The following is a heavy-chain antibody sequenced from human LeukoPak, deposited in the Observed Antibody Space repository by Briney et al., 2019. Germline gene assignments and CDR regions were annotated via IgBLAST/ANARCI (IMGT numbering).Heavy chain of an antibody. Sequence: SETLSLTCTVSGGSISSYYWSWIRQPPGKGLEWIGYIYYSGSTNYNPSLKSRVTISVDTSKNQFSLKLCSVTAADTAVYYCATLLYCSGGSCSDYWGQGTLVTVSS. CDR3: ATLLYCSGGSCSDY. D-gene: IGHD2-15*01. V-gene: IGHV4-59*01. CDR2: IYYSGST. J-gene: IGHJ4*02. CDR1: GGSISSYY.